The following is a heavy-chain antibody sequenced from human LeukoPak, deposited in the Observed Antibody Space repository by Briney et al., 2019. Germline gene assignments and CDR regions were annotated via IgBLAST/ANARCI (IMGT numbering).Heavy chain of an antibody. Sequence: PGGSLRLSCAASGFTFSSYGMHWVRQTPGKGLEWVAVMSYDGNRKHYADSVKGRFTISRDTSKNTLYLQMNSLRYEDTAVYSCAREMNREAYRTADYWGQGTLVTVSS. CDR2: MSYDGNRK. D-gene: IGHD1-1*01. CDR3: AREMNREAYRTADY. CDR1: GFTFSSYG. J-gene: IGHJ4*02. V-gene: IGHV3-30*19.